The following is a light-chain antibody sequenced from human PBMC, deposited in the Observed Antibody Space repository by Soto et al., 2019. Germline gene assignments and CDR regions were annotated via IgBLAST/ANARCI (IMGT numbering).Light chain of an antibody. Sequence: DIQITQSQSALSASVGDRVTITCRASQSISSYLNWYQQKPGTAHSPLISAVCGLQSGVPYRFGGSRSRTHFSATISTLQPEEFTINSCQQSYSWGTFGQET. CDR1: QSISSY. V-gene: IGKV1-39*01. CDR3: QQSYSWGT. CDR2: AVC. J-gene: IGKJ1*01.